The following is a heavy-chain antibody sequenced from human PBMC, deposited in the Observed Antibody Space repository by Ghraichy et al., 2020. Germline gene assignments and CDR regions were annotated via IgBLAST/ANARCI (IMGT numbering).Heavy chain of an antibody. V-gene: IGHV4-34*01. D-gene: IGHD3-3*01. CDR3: ARTHDVSGSALDY. CDR1: GGSFSGYY. Sequence: SETLSLTCAVYGGSFSGYYWSWIRQPPGKGLEWIGEINHSGSTNYNPSLKSRVTISVDTSKNQFSLKLSSVTAADTAVYYCARTHDVSGSALDYWGQGTLVTVSS. CDR2: INHSGST. J-gene: IGHJ4*02.